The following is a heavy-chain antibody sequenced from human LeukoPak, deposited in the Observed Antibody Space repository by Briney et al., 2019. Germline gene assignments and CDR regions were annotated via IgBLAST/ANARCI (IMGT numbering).Heavy chain of an antibody. Sequence: SETLSLTCTVSGGSISSYYWSWIRQPPEKGLEWIGSIYTSGGTIYNPSLKSRVTISLDTSKNQFSLKLSSVTAADTAVYYCARHAGWGSSSSYYFDYWGQGTLVTVSS. D-gene: IGHD6-6*01. CDR3: ARHAGWGSSSSYYFDY. CDR2: IYTSGGT. J-gene: IGHJ4*02. CDR1: GGSISSYY. V-gene: IGHV4-4*09.